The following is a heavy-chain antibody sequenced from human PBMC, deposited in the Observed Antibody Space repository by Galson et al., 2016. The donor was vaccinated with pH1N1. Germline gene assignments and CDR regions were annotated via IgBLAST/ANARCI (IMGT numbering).Heavy chain of an antibody. Sequence: SVKVSCKASRDTSINYAFSWVRQAPGKGLEWMGGIIPILGAPNYAQNFQGRATISTDKSTTTAYMELTGLTSGDTAIYYCARMSSGYNTIDSWGQGTLITVSS. CDR1: RDTSINYA. CDR2: IIPILGAP. CDR3: ARMSSGYNTIDS. D-gene: IGHD6-25*01. V-gene: IGHV1-69*10. J-gene: IGHJ4*02.